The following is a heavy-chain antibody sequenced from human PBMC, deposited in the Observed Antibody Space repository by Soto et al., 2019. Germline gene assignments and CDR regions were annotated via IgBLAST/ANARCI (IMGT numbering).Heavy chain of an antibody. CDR3: ARAYYYGSGRGRSMDV. V-gene: IGHV4-61*01. D-gene: IGHD3-10*01. CDR2: ISYSGST. Sequence: QVQLQESGPGLVKPSETLSLTCTVSGGSVSSGSYYWMWIRQPPGKGLEWTGYISYSGSTNYNPSLKSRSTIPVDTSKNQFSLKLSSVIAADTAVYYCARAYYYGSGRGRSMDVWGQGTTVTVSS. J-gene: IGHJ6*02. CDR1: GGSVSSGSYY.